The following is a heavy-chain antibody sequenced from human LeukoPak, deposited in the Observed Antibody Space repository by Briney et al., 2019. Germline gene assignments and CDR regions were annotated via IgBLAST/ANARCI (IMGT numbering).Heavy chain of an antibody. D-gene: IGHD6-13*01. J-gene: IGHJ3*02. CDR3: VRAKGGPGSTWAFDI. CDR2: LNSDGSSS. V-gene: IGHV3-74*01. Sequence: GGSLRLSCAASGFTFNNYWMHWVRQAPGKGLVRVSRLNSDGSSSAFADSMKGRFTISRDNAKNTLYLQTNSLRAEDTAVYFCVRAKGGPGSTWAFDIWGQGTMVTVSS. CDR1: GFTFNNYW.